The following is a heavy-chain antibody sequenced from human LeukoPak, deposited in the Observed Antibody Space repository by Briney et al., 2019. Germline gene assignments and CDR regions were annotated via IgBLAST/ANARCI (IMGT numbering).Heavy chain of an antibody. J-gene: IGHJ4*02. V-gene: IGHV4-34*01. CDR2: INHSGST. Sequence: SETLSLTCAVYGGSFSGYYWSWIRQPPGKGLEWIGEINHSGSTNYNPSLKSRVTISVDTSKNQFSLKLSSVTAADTAVYYCAGAQRNVLRYFDWLFSYVYWGQGTLVTVSS. CDR3: AGAQRNVLRYFDWLFSYVY. D-gene: IGHD3-9*01. CDR1: GGSFSGYY.